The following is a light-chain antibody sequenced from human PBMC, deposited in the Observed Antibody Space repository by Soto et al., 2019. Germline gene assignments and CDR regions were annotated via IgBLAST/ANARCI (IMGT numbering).Light chain of an antibody. CDR2: EVS. V-gene: IGLV2-14*01. CDR1: SSDVGGHNH. Sequence: QSALTQPASVSGSPGQSITISCTGTSSDVGGHNHVSWYQQHPGKAPKLMIYEVSNRPSGASIRFSGSKSGNTASLTISGLQAEDEAEYHCSSYTSSNTWVFGGGTKVTVL. J-gene: IGLJ3*02. CDR3: SSYTSSNTWV.